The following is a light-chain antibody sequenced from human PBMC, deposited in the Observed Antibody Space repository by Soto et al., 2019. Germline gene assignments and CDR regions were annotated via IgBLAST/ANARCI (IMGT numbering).Light chain of an antibody. J-gene: IGLJ3*02. CDR1: SSDVGSYNL. Sequence: QPVLTQPASVSGSPGQSITISCTGTSSDVGSYNLVSWYQQYPGKAPKLMIYEGSKRPSGVSNRFSGSKSGNTASLTISGLQAEDEADYYCCSYAGSSTWVFGGGTKLTVL. CDR3: CSYAGSSTWV. V-gene: IGLV2-23*01. CDR2: EGS.